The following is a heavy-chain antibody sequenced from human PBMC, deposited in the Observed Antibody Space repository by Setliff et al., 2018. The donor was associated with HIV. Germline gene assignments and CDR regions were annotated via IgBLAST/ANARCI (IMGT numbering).Heavy chain of an antibody. CDR2: IRHSNPYE. J-gene: IGHJ6*02. CDR1: GFSFSNYA. V-gene: IGHV3-21*01. Sequence: GGSLRLSCAASGFSFSNYAMTWVRQAPGKGLEWVSTIRHSNPYEYYADSVKGRFTISRDNAKKSLYLQMNSLRAEDTAVYYCARRGDYYYYYAMDFWGQGTTVTVSS. CDR3: ARRGDYYYYYAMDF. D-gene: IGHD3-10*01.